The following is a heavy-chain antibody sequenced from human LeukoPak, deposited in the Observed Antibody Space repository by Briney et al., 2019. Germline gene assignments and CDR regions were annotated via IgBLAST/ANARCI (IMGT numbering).Heavy chain of an antibody. J-gene: IGHJ4*02. Sequence: GGSLRLSCAASGFTFSSYSMNWVRQAPGKGLEWVSYVSSSSSTIYYADSVKGRFTISRDNAKNSLYLQTNSLRAEDTAVYYCARDSAGIAVAGDFDYWGQGTLVTVSS. V-gene: IGHV3-48*01. D-gene: IGHD6-19*01. CDR3: ARDSAGIAVAGDFDY. CDR2: VSSSSSTI. CDR1: GFTFSSYS.